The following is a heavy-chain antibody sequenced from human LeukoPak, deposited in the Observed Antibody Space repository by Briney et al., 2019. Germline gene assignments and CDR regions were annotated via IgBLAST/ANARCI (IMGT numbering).Heavy chain of an antibody. D-gene: IGHD6-19*01. CDR1: GGSISNYY. CDR3: ATFGQPAVTGTVFDS. V-gene: IGHV4-59*01. CDR2: IYNSGST. Sequence: PSETLSLTCTVSGGSISNYYWNWIRQPPGKGLEWIAYIYNSGSTNTKYNPSLKSRVTISVDTSKNQFSLKLSSVTAADTAVYYCATFGQPAVTGTVFDSWGQGTLVTVSS. J-gene: IGHJ4*02.